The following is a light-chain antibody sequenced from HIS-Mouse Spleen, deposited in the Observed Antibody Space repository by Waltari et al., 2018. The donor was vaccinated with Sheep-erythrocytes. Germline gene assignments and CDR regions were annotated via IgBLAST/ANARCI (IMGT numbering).Light chain of an antibody. J-gene: IGLJ3*02. CDR2: DVS. Sequence: QSALTQPRSVSGSPGQSVTISCTGTSSDFGVYTYFSWYQQHPGKAPKLMIYDVSKLPSGVPDRFSGSKSGNTASLTISGLQAEDEADYYCCSYAGSYTFWVFGGGTKLTVL. V-gene: IGLV2-11*01. CDR3: CSYAGSYTFWV. CDR1: SSDFGVYTY.